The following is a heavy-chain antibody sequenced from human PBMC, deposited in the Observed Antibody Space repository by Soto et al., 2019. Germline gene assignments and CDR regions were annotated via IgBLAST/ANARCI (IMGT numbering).Heavy chain of an antibody. CDR1: VFTFSSYG. D-gene: IGHD5-18*01. CDR3: AKERYAQLWLEDYGMDV. Sequence: GWSLRLSCASSVFTFSSYGIHWVRQAPGKGLEWVAVISSDGSNKDYADSVEGRFTISRDNFKNTLYLQMNSLRAEDTAVYHCAKERYAQLWLEDYGMDVWGQGTTVTVSS. CDR2: ISSDGSNK. V-gene: IGHV3-30*18. J-gene: IGHJ6*02.